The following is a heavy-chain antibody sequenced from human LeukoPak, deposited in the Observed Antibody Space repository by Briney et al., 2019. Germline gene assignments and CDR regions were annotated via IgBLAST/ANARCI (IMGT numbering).Heavy chain of an antibody. V-gene: IGHV3-23*01. D-gene: IGHD2-15*01. Sequence: PGESLRLSCAASGFTFSSYAMAWVRQAPGKGLEWVSGISDRGGTTYYADSVEGRFTISSDNSKNTLYLQMNNLGAEDTAVYYCAKVTSAGSCYQSDYWGQGTLVTVSS. J-gene: IGHJ4*02. CDR1: GFTFSSYA. CDR2: ISDRGGTT. CDR3: AKVTSAGSCYQSDY.